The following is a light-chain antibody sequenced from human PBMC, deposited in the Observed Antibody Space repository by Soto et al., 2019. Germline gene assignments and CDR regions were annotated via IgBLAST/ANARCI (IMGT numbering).Light chain of an antibody. CDR3: MQALQTPQWT. CDR2: LGS. V-gene: IGKV2-28*01. CDR1: QSLLYNSNNKNY. J-gene: IGKJ1*01. Sequence: DIVMTQSPDSLAVSLGERATINCKSSQSLLYNSNNKNYLAWYLQKPGQSPQLLIYLGSNRASGVPDRFSGSGSGTDFTLKISRVEAEDVGVYYCMQALQTPQWTFGQGTKVDIK.